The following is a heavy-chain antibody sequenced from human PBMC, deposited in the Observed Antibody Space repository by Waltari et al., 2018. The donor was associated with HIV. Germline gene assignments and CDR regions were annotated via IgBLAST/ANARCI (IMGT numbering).Heavy chain of an antibody. V-gene: IGHV1-2*02. J-gene: IGHJ6*02. Sequence: QVQLVQSGAEVKKPGTSVKVSCTASRYTFPGYYLHWVRQAPGQGLEWMGWINPNSGGTKYAQKFQDRVTMTRDTSISTAYMELSRLRSDDTAVYYCARSITMIVVLIAWGYGMDVWGQGTTVTVSS. CDR1: RYTFPGYY. D-gene: IGHD3-22*01. CDR2: INPNSGGT. CDR3: ARSITMIVVLIAWGYGMDV.